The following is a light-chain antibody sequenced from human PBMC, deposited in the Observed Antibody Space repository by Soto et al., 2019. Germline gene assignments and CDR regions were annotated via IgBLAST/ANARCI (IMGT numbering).Light chain of an antibody. V-gene: IGKV1-39*01. CDR3: QQSYSTPRS. CDR1: QSISSY. Sequence: DIQMTQSPSSLSASVGDRVTITCRASQSISSYLNWYQQKPGRVPKLMIYSASGLQSGVPSRFSGSGSGKDFTLTISSLQPEDFATYYCQQSYSTPRSFGQWTKVEIK. CDR2: SAS. J-gene: IGKJ1*01.